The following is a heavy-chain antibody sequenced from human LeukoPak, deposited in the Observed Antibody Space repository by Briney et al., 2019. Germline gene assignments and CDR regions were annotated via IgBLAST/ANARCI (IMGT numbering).Heavy chain of an antibody. CDR3: ARGIVVVPAAMGWFDP. D-gene: IGHD2-2*01. V-gene: IGHV3-48*04. J-gene: IGHJ5*02. CDR2: ISSSSSTI. CDR1: GFTFSSYS. Sequence: PGGSLRLSCAASGFTFSSYSMNWVRQAPGKGLEWVSYISSSSSTIYYADSVKGRFTISRDNAKNSLYLQMNSLRAEDTAVYYCARGIVVVPAAMGWFDPWGQGTLVTVSS.